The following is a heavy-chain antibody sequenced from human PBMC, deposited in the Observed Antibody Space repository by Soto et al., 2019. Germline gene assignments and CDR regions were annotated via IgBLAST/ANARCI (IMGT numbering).Heavy chain of an antibody. CDR1: GYTFTGYY. D-gene: IGHD5-18*01. CDR2: INPHSGGT. V-gene: IGHV1-2*02. J-gene: IGHJ6*02. Sequence: SVKVACKASGYTFTGYYMHWVRQAPGQGLEWMGWINPHSGGTNYAQKFQGRVTMTRDTSISTAYMELSRLRSDDTPMYYCERSLRGSTAIVSYGRDVWGQGTTVTVSS. CDR3: ERSLRGSTAIVSYGRDV.